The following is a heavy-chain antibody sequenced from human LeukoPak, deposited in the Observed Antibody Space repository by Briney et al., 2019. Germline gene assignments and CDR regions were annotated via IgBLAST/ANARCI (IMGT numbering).Heavy chain of an antibody. CDR3: ASRRITMVRGVIIY. J-gene: IGHJ4*02. V-gene: IGHV4-38-2*02. D-gene: IGHD3-10*01. CDR2: IYHSGST. Sequence: SETLSLTCTVSGYSISGHNYWGWIRQPPGKGLEWIGTIYHSGSTYYNPSLKSRVTISVDTSKNQFSLKLSSVTAADTAVYYCASRRITMVRGVIIYWGQGTLVTVSS. CDR1: GYSISGHNY.